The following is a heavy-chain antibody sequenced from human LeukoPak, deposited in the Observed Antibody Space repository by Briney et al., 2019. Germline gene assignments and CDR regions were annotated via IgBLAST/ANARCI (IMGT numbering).Heavy chain of an antibody. Sequence: GGSLRLSCAASGFTLSSYWMSWVRQAPGKGLEWVANIKQDGSEKYYVDSVKGRFTISRDNSRNTVYLQMNSLRAEDTAVYYCAKSRPYCSSTSCYGGDDYWGQGTLVTVSS. CDR1: GFTLSSYW. V-gene: IGHV3-7*03. CDR2: IKQDGSEK. CDR3: AKSRPYCSSTSCYGGDDY. D-gene: IGHD2-2*01. J-gene: IGHJ4*02.